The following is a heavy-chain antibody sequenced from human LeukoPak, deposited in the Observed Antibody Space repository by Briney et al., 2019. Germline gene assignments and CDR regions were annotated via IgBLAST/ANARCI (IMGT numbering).Heavy chain of an antibody. J-gene: IGHJ4*02. CDR3: ARYSGDVEDY. Sequence: ESLKISCKGSGYSFTSYWIAWARQLPGKGLEWMGIIYPGDSDTRYSPSFQGHVTISADKSIGTAYLQWSSLKASDTAMYYCARYSGDVEDYWGQGTLVTVSS. CDR2: IYPGDSDT. V-gene: IGHV5-51*01. D-gene: IGHD5-12*01. CDR1: GYSFTSYW.